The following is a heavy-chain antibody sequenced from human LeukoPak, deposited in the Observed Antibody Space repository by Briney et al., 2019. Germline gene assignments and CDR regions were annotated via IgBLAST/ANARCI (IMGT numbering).Heavy chain of an antibody. J-gene: IGHJ4*02. V-gene: IGHV1-8*01. D-gene: IGHD1-26*01. CDR3: AKDPNGSWSFDY. CDR2: MNPNSGNT. CDR1: GYTFTSYD. Sequence: ASVKVSCKASGYTFTSYDINWVRQATGQGLEWMGWMNPNSGNTGYAQKFQGRVTMTRNTSISTAYMELSSLRSEDTAVYYCAKDPNGSWSFDYWGQGTLVTVSS.